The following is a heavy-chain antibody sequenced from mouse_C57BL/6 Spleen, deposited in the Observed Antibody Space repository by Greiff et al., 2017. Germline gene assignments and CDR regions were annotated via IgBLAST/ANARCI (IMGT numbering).Heavy chain of an antibody. CDR2: IYPSDSGT. CDR1: GYTFTSYW. CDR3: AREGNVSPLDY. Sequence: QVQLQQPGAELVRPGSSVKLSCKASGYTFTSYWMDWVKQRPGQGLEWIGNIYPSDSGTHYNQKFKDKATLTVDKSSSTAYMLLSSLTSEDSAVYYCAREGNVSPLDYWGQGTTLTVSS. J-gene: IGHJ2*01. V-gene: IGHV1-61*01. D-gene: IGHD3-3*01.